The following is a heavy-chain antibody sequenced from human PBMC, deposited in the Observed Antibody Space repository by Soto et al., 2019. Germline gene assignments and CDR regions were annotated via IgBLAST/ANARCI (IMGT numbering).Heavy chain of an antibody. V-gene: IGHV3-74*01. D-gene: IGHD6-19*01. CDR1: GFTFSSHW. CDR2: ISSDGIGT. Sequence: EVQLVESGGGLVQPGGSVRLSCAASGFTFSSHWMHWVRQAPGKGLVWVSRISSDGIGTNYAYSVKGRLTMSRDKAKNTVYLQMNSLRGEDTAMYYCAREWLDRGGGTDHWGQGTLVIVSS. J-gene: IGHJ5*02. CDR3: AREWLDRGGGTDH.